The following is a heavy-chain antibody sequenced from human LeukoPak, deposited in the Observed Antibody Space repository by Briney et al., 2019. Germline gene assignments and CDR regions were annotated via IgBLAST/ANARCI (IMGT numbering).Heavy chain of an antibody. CDR2: MNPNSGNT. CDR1: GDTFTSYD. Sequence: ASVKVSCKAPGDTFTSYDINWVRQATGQGLEWMGCMNPNSGNTGYAQKFQGRVTMTRNTSIRTAYMELSSLRSEDTAVYYCARGSKPPKWLLLYWGQGTLVTVSS. V-gene: IGHV1-8*01. D-gene: IGHD3-22*01. J-gene: IGHJ4*02. CDR3: ARGSKPPKWLLLY.